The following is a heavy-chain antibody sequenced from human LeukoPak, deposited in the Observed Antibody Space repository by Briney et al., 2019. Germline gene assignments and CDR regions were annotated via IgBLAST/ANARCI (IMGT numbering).Heavy chain of an antibody. Sequence: GGSLRLSCAASGFTFRKYGMSWVRQVPGMGLEWVSVISGTGGRTDYADSAKGRFTISRDNSENMLYLQMNSLRAEDTAVYYCAKVKGYYGSGSYYNGLDYWGQGTLVTVSS. J-gene: IGHJ4*02. D-gene: IGHD3-10*01. CDR1: GFTFRKYG. CDR2: ISGTGGRT. V-gene: IGHV3-23*01. CDR3: AKVKGYYGSGSYYNGLDY.